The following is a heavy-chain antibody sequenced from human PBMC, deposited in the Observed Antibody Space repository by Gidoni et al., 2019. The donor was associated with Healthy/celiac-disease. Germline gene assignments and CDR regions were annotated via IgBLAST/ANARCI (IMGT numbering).Heavy chain of an antibody. Sequence: QVQLQESGPGLVKPSQTLSLTCTVSGGSISSGGYYWSWIRQHPGKGLEWIGYIYYSGSTYYNPSLKSRVTISVDTSKNQFSLKLSSVTAADTAVYYCARVRDVLLWFGELFNYYGMDVWGQGTTVTVSS. CDR1: GGSISSGGYY. V-gene: IGHV4-31*03. D-gene: IGHD3-10*01. J-gene: IGHJ6*02. CDR3: ARVRDVLLWFGELFNYYGMDV. CDR2: IYYSGST.